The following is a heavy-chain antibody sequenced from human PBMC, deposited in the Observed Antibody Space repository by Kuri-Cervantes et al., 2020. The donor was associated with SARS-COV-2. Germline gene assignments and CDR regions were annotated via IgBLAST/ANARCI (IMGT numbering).Heavy chain of an antibody. D-gene: IGHD2-2*02. J-gene: IGHJ3*02. CDR1: GDSFSSVDYY. CDR3: ARAYFRLRYCSRTSCYRDDAFDI. CDR2: LSYTGST. Sequence: SETLSLTCAVSGDSFSSVDYYWAWIRQPPGKGLEWIASLSYTGSTFYNPSLKSRVTISVDTSKHQFSLKLSSVTAPDTAVYYCARAYFRLRYCSRTSCYRDDAFDIWGQGTMVTVSS. V-gene: IGHV4-39*07.